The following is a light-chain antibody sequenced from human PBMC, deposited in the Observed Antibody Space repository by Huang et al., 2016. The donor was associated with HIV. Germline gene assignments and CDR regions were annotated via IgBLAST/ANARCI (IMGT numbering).Light chain of an antibody. CDR2: GAS. CDR3: QHYNNWPPRT. J-gene: IGKJ1*01. V-gene: IGKV3-15*01. Sequence: ETVMTQSPATLSVSPGERITLSCRASQSISNNLAWYQQKPGQVPRLRIYGASTRASGIPARFSGSGSGTDFTLTISSLQSEDSAVYYCQHYNNWPPRTFGRGTKVEIK. CDR1: QSISNN.